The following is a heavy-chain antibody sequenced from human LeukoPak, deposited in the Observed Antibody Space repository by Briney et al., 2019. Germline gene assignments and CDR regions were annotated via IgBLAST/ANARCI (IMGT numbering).Heavy chain of an antibody. V-gene: IGHV3-7*01. CDR2: IKPDGSEK. CDR1: GFTFNNDW. J-gene: IGHJ6*04. Sequence: GGSLRLSCAASGFTFNNDWMSWVRQAPGKVLEWVAIIKPDGSEKYYVDSVKGRFTISRDNAKNSLFLQMNSLRAEDTAVYYCAELGITMIGGVWGKGTTVTISS. D-gene: IGHD3-10*02. CDR3: AELGITMIGGV.